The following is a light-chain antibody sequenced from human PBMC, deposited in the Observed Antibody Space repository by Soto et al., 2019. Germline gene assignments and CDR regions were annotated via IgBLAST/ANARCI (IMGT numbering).Light chain of an antibody. CDR2: DVS. V-gene: IGLV2-14*01. Sequence: QSVLTQPASVSGSPGQSITIFCTGTSSDIGAYNYVSWFQHHPGKAPKLIIHDVSNRPSGVSSRFSGSKSGNTASLTISGLQAEDEADYHCSSYTTTRQYVFGTGTKVTVL. CDR3: SSYTTTRQYV. J-gene: IGLJ1*01. CDR1: SSDIGAYNY.